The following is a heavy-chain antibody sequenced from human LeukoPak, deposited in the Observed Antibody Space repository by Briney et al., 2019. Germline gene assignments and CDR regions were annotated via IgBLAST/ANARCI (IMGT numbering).Heavy chain of an antibody. CDR2: VSHDGNNK. J-gene: IGHJ4*02. V-gene: IGHV3-30-3*01. Sequence: PGGSLRLSCVASGFTFSTYAMHWVRQAPGKGLEWMAVVSHDGNNKYYADSVKGRFTISRDNSKNTLYMQMNSLRTEDSAAYYCARDPGTTKGYSFDYWGQGTLVTVSS. CDR3: ARDPGTTKGYSFDY. CDR1: GFTFSTYA. D-gene: IGHD1-26*01.